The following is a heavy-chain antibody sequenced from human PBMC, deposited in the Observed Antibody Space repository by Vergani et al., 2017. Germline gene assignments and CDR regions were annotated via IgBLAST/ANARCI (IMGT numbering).Heavy chain of an antibody. CDR2: INPIDSKI. CDR1: ESSFISNE. CDR3: AKTHDFSSLYSPYNWFDP. J-gene: IGHJ5*02. D-gene: IGHD3-3*01. V-gene: IGHV5-51*03. Sequence: EVMLVQSGAEVKKPGESLKISCKYSESSFISNEIAWVRQMSGKGLQWMGNINPIDSKIAYSPSFQGQAIMSLDKSITTAYLQWRSLKASDTAIYYCAKTHDFSSLYSPYNWFDPWGQGTQVTVSS.